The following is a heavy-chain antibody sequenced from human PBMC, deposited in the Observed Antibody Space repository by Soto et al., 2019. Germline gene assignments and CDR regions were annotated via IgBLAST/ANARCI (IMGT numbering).Heavy chain of an antibody. V-gene: IGHV4-39*01. J-gene: IGHJ4*02. D-gene: IGHD2-21*01. CDR3: ARHLGHCGDWAFDF. CDR2: IYYTGRT. CDR1: GASISESSHY. Sequence: QLLLQESGPGLVKPSETLSLTCAVSGASISESSHYWAWIRQPPGKGLEWIASIYYTGRTYYNPPLRSRPTIPIATSSAQFSLNLSSVTAADMAVYYCARHLGHCGDWAFDFWGQGTLVPVSS.